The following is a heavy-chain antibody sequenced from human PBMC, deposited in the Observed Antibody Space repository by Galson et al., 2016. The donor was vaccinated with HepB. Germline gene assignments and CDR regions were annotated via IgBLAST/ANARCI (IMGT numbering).Heavy chain of an antibody. CDR1: GFSLSTTGMC. J-gene: IGHJ4*02. V-gene: IGHV2-70*01. Sequence: PALVKPTQTLTLTCTFSGFSLSTTGMCVSWFRQPPGKALEWLALIDWDDDENYNTSMKTRLTISKDTSKNQVVLTMTNMHPVDTATYYCARIRRDTSGYPIDYWGQGTLVTVSS. CDR2: IDWDDDE. CDR3: ARIRRDTSGYPIDY. D-gene: IGHD3-22*01.